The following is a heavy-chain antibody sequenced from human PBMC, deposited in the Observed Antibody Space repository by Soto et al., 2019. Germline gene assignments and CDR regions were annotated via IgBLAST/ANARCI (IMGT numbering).Heavy chain of an antibody. Sequence: ASVKVSCKASGYTFTSYDINWVRQATGQGLEWMGWMNPNSGNTGYAQKFQGRVTMTRNTSISTAYMELSSLRSEDTAVYYCARGVSTCYDILTGYPDPLYYFDYWGQGTLVTVSS. CDR2: MNPNSGNT. CDR3: ARGVSTCYDILTGYPDPLYYFDY. V-gene: IGHV1-8*01. CDR1: GYTFTSYD. J-gene: IGHJ4*02. D-gene: IGHD3-9*01.